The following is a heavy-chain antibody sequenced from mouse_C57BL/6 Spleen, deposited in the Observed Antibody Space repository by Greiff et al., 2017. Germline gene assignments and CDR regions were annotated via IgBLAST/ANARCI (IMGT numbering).Heavy chain of an antibody. CDR2: ISSGSSTI. CDR3: ARRYYGSSGGWFAY. Sequence: DVQLQESGGGLVKPGASLKLSCAASGSTFTDYGMHWVRQAPEQGLEWVAYISSGSSTIYYADTVKGRFTITRDNAKNTPFMQMTSLRSEDTAVYYCARRYYGSSGGWFAYWGQGTLVTVSA. J-gene: IGHJ3*01. V-gene: IGHV5-17*01. CDR1: GSTFTDYG. D-gene: IGHD1-1*01.